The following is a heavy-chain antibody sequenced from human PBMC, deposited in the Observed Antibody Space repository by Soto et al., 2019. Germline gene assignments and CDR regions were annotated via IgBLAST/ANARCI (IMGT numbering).Heavy chain of an antibody. D-gene: IGHD2-2*01. CDR1: GGSISSSSYY. V-gene: IGHV4-39*01. Sequence: PSETLSLTCTVSGGSISSSSYYWGWIRQPPGKGLEWIGSIYYSGSTYYNPSLKSRVTISVDTSKNQFSLKLSSVTAADTAVYYCARGTLNIVVVPAAMGSNYYYYYGMDVWGQGTTVTVSS. J-gene: IGHJ6*02. CDR2: IYYSGST. CDR3: ARGTLNIVVVPAAMGSNYYYYYGMDV.